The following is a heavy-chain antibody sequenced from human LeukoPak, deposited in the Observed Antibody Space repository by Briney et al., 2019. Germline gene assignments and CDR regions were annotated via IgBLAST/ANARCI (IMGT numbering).Heavy chain of an antibody. D-gene: IGHD2-15*01. CDR2: ISGSGGST. Sequence: GGSLRLSCAASGFTFSSYGMHWVRQAPGKGLEWVSAISGSGGSTYYADSVKGRFTISRDNSKNTLYLQMNSLRAEDTAVYYCAKRSPSGGSCYRYWGQGTLVTVSS. CDR3: AKRSPSGGSCYRY. J-gene: IGHJ4*02. V-gene: IGHV3-23*01. CDR1: GFTFSSYG.